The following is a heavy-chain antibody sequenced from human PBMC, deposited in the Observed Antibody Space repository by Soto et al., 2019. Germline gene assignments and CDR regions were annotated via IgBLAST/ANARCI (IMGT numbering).Heavy chain of an antibody. J-gene: IGHJ6*02. Sequence: ASVKFSCTASGYTFQNYGVDWVRQAPGHGLEWMGRISAYIYNTHYADSVKGRFTISRDNSKNTLFLQMNSLRTEDTAVFYCAKELNNYYYGLGVWGQGTTVTVSS. CDR3: AKELNNYYYGLGV. CDR2: ISAYIYNT. V-gene: IGHV1-18*01. CDR1: GYTFQNYG.